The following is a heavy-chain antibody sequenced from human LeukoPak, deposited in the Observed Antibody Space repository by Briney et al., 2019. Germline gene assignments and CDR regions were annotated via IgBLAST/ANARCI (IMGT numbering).Heavy chain of an antibody. D-gene: IGHD6-19*01. CDR2: ITSSSSTL. V-gene: IGHV3-11*04. J-gene: IGHJ4*02. Sequence: PGGSLRLSCAASGFTFSDYYMTWIRQTPGKGLEWISYITSSSSTLYYADSVKGRFTISRDSAKNSLYLQMNSLRDEDTAVYYCASGYSSALRYFDYWGQGTLVTVSS. CDR3: ASGYSSALRYFDY. CDR1: GFTFSDYY.